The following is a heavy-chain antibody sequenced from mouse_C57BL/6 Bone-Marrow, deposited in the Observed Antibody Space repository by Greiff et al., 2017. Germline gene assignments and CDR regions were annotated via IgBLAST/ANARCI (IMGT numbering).Heavy chain of an antibody. CDR1: GYTFTNYW. CDR3: ARSTGTTWFAY. D-gene: IGHD4-1*01. Sequence: VKLLESGAELVRPGTSVKMSCKASGYTFTNYWIGWAKQRPGHGLEWIGDIYPGGGYTNYNEKFKGKATLTADKSSSTAYMQFSSLTSEDSAIYYCARSTGTTWFAYWGQGTLVTVSA. V-gene: IGHV1-63*01. CDR2: IYPGGGYT. J-gene: IGHJ3*01.